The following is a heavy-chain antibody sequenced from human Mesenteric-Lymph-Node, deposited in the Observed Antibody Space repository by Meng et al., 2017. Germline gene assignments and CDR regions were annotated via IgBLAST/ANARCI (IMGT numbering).Heavy chain of an antibody. V-gene: IGHV1-2*02. J-gene: IGHJ4*02. D-gene: IGHD3-10*01. CDR3: ARGTYYGSGSSDY. CDR2: INPNSGGT. Sequence: QVQLVQSGAEVKKPGASVKVSCKASGYTFTSYDINWVRQAPGQGLEWMGWINPNSGGTNYAQKFQGRVTMTRDTSISTAYMELSRLRSDDTAVYYCARGTYYGSGSSDYWGQGTLVTVSS. CDR1: GYTFTSYD.